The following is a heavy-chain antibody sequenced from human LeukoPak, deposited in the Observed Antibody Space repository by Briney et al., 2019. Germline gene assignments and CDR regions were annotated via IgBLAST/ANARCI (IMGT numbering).Heavy chain of an antibody. CDR3: AKDIDVWGSYRQSGFDY. CDR1: GFTFDDYA. CDR2: ITWDGGST. V-gene: IGHV3-43D*03. D-gene: IGHD3-16*02. J-gene: IGHJ4*02. Sequence: GGSLRLSCAASGFTFDDYAMHWVRQASGKGLEWVSHITWDGGSTHYADSVGGRFTISRDNRENSLYLQMNSLRTEDTALYYCAKDIDVWGSYRQSGFDYWGQGTLVTVSS.